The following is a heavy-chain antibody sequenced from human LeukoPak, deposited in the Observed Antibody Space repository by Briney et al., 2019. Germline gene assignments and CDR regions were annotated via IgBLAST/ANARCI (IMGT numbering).Heavy chain of an antibody. CDR3: ARVGVVGATLIDY. V-gene: IGHV4-39*07. Sequence: SETLSLTCTVSGGSISSSSYYWGWIRQPPGKGLEWIGSIYYSGSTYYNPSLKSRVTISVDTFKNQFSLKLSSVTAADTAVYYCARVGVVGATLIDYWGQGTLVTVSS. D-gene: IGHD1-26*01. CDR1: GGSISSSSYY. J-gene: IGHJ4*02. CDR2: IYYSGST.